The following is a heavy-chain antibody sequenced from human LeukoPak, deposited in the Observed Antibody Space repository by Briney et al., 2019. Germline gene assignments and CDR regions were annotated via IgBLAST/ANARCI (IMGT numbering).Heavy chain of an antibody. CDR1: GGSISSGDYY. D-gene: IGHD6-25*01. V-gene: IGHV4-30-4*08. CDR2: LYYSGST. CDR3: ARDHEGYSSVHNQNWFDP. J-gene: IGHJ5*02. Sequence: PSQTLSLTCTVSGGSISSGDYYWSWIRQPPGKGLKWIGYLYYSGSTYYNPSLNSRFTISVDTSKSQFSLKLSSVTAADTAVYYCARDHEGYSSVHNQNWFDPWGQGTLVTVSS.